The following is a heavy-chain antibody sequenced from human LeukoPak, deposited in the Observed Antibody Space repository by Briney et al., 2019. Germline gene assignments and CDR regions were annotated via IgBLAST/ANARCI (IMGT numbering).Heavy chain of an antibody. Sequence: SETLSLTCTVSGGSISSYYWSWIRQPPGKGLEWIGYIYYSGSTNYNPSLKSRVTISVDTSKNQFSLKLSSVTAADTAVYYCARDFWEWGGDNYYYYGMDVWGQGTTVTVSS. V-gene: IGHV4-59*01. D-gene: IGHD3-3*01. CDR1: GGSISSYY. J-gene: IGHJ6*02. CDR2: IYYSGST. CDR3: ARDFWEWGGDNYYYYGMDV.